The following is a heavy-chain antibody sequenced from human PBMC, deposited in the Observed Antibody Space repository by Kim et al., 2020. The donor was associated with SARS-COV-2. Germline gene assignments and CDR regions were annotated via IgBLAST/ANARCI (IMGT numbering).Heavy chain of an antibody. J-gene: IGHJ4*02. CDR3: ARDPGGAYFDY. CDR1: GGSISSYY. Sequence: SETLSLTCTVSGGSISSYYWSWIRQPPGKGLEWIGYIYYSGSTNYNPSLKSRVTISVDTSKNQFSLKLSSVTAADTAVYYCARDPGGAYFDYWGQGTLVTVSS. V-gene: IGHV4-59*01. D-gene: IGHD1-26*01. CDR2: IYYSGST.